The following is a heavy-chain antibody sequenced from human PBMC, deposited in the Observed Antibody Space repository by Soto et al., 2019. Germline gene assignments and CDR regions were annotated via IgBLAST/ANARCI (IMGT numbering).Heavy chain of an antibody. CDR3: ARVETARGTKKTKYYFDY. CDR1: GGSFSGYY. J-gene: IGHJ4*02. D-gene: IGHD1-7*01. Sequence: PSETLSLTFAVYGGSFSGYYWSWLRQHPGKGLEWIGEINHSRSTNYNPSLKSRVTISVDTSKHQFALKLSSVTAADTAVYYCARVETARGTKKTKYYFDYWGQG. V-gene: IGHV4-34*01. CDR2: INHSRST.